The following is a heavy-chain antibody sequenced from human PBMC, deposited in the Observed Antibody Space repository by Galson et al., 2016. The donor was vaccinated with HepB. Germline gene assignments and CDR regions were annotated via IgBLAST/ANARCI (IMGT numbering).Heavy chain of an antibody. V-gene: IGHV3-30*18. CDR3: AKDRSSEMVGATDF. CDR1: GFAFNTYG. Sequence: SLRLSCAASGFAFNTYGMHWLRQAPGKGLEWVSAISYAATNKYYVDSVKGRFTISRDNSRNTVFLQMNSLRAEDTAIYYCAKDRSSEMVGATDFWGPGTLVTASS. CDR2: ISYAATNK. D-gene: IGHD1-26*01. J-gene: IGHJ4*01.